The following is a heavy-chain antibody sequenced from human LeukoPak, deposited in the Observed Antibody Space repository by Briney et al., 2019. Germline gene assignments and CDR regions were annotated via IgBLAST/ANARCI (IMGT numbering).Heavy chain of an antibody. V-gene: IGHV4-59*01. Sequence: SETLSLTRTVSGGSINNYYWTWIRQPPGRGLEWIGYIYYSGSTNYNPSLKSRVTISVDTSKNQFSLKLSSVTAADTAIYYCAQTKGTVWFDPWGQGTLVTVSS. J-gene: IGHJ5*02. CDR2: IYYSGST. CDR3: AQTKGTVWFDP. CDR1: GGSINNYY. D-gene: IGHD1-14*01.